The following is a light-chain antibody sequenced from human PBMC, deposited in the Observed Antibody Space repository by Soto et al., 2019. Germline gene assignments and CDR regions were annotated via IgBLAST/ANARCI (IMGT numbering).Light chain of an antibody. V-gene: IGKV1-5*01. J-gene: IGKJ1*01. CDR1: RSIGTW. Sequence: DSQMTQSPSTLSASVGCRFTITCRASRSIGTWLAWYQQRKGKAPNILVYGVSSLETGVPSRFSGSGYGTEFNLTISSLQTDDFATYYCQQYNTYPWTFGQGTKVDIK. CDR3: QQYNTYPWT. CDR2: GVS.